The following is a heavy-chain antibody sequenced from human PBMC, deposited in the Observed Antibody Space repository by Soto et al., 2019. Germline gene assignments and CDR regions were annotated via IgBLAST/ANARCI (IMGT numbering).Heavy chain of an antibody. V-gene: IGHV1-18*01. CDR1: GYTFTNYG. J-gene: IGHJ6*02. Sequence: QVQLVQSGAEVKKPGASVKVSCKASGYTFTNYGITWVRQAPGQGLEWMGWISDYNGNTFYGKKFQGRVTMTTDTSTRTAYMGLKSLRSDDTAVYYCAREGYYSGSGTYSPPRYYGMDAWGQGTTVTVSS. D-gene: IGHD3-10*01. CDR3: AREGYYSGSGTYSPPRYYGMDA. CDR2: ISDYNGNT.